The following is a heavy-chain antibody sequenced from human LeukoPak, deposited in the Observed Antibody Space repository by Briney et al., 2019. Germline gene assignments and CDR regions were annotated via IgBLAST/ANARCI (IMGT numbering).Heavy chain of an antibody. CDR3: ARDPRWYSGSSYYFDY. D-gene: IGHD1-26*01. CDR2: INPNSGGT. J-gene: IGHJ4*02. V-gene: IGHV1-2*02. CDR1: GYTFTGYY. Sequence: ASVKVSCKASGYTFTGYYMHWVRQAPGQGLEWMGWINPNSGGTNYAQKFQGRVTMTRDTSISTAYMELSRLRSDDTAVYYCARDPRWYSGSSYYFDYWGQGTLVIVSS.